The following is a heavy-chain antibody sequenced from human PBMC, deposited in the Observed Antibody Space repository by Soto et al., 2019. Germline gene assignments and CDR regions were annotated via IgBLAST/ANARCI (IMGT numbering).Heavy chain of an antibody. CDR1: GGTFSSYA. V-gene: IGHV1-69*01. CDR2: IIPIFGTA. D-gene: IGHD3-10*01. CDR3: ARLRERGFGELWST. Sequence: QVQLVQSGAEVKKPGSSVKVSCKASGGTFSSYAISWVRQAPGQGFEWMGGIIPIFGTANYAQKFEGRVTITADESTSTAYMEMSSLRSEDTAEYYCARLRERGFGELWSTWGQGTLVTVSS. J-gene: IGHJ4*02.